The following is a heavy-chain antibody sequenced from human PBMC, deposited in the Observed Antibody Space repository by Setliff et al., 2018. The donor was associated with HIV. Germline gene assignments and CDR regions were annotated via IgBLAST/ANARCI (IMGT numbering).Heavy chain of an antibody. D-gene: IGHD3-3*01. V-gene: IGHV1-69*10. CDR3: ARERVQCTDDCYHFHD. CDR2: IIPILRVE. J-gene: IGHJ1*01. CDR1: GYTFTGYY. Sequence: SVKVSCKASGYTFTGYYLHWVRQAPGKGLEWMGGIIPILRVETYARRFQDRVKITADKSTNTAFMELTSLTSDDTAIYYCARERVQCTDDCYHFHDWGQGTRVTVSS.